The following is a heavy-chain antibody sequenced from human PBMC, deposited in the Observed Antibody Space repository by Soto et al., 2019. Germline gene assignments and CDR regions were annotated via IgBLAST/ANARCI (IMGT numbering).Heavy chain of an antibody. J-gene: IGHJ1*01. CDR1: GDTFISYG. CDR2: MSAFTGKA. V-gene: IGHV1-18*04. CDR3: ARDQRYYGSGYYYSDS. D-gene: IGHD3-10*01. Sequence: ASVKVSCKASGDTFISYGISWLRQAPGQGLEWVGWMSAFTGKADYAQIFQDRVTMNTDTSTSTAYMELRSLRSDDTAVYYCARDQRYYGSGYYYSDSWGQGTLVTVSS.